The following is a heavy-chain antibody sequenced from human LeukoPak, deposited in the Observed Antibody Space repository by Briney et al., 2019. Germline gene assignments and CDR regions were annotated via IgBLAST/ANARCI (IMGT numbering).Heavy chain of an antibody. CDR3: AKVPRAWWFDP. J-gene: IGHJ5*02. Sequence: GGSLRLPCAASGFTVSSYAMSWVRQSPGKGLEWVSAISGSGGSTNYADSVKGRFTISRDNSKNTLYLQMSSLRAEDTAVYYCAKVPRAWWFDPWGQGTLVTVSS. CDR1: GFTVSSYA. V-gene: IGHV3-23*01. CDR2: ISGSGGST.